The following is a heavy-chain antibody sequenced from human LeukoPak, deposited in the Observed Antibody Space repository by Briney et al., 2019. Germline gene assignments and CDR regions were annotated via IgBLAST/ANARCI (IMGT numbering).Heavy chain of an antibody. CDR2: IYYSGST. CDR1: GGSISSYY. V-gene: IGHV4-59*01. CDR3: ARSPLGASAWGFDY. J-gene: IGHJ4*02. D-gene: IGHD1-26*01. Sequence: SETLSLTCTVSGGSISSYYWSWIRQPPGKGLEWIGYIYYSGSTNYNPSLKSRVTISVDTSKNQFSLKLSSVTAADTAVYYCARSPLGASAWGFDYWGQGTLVTVSS.